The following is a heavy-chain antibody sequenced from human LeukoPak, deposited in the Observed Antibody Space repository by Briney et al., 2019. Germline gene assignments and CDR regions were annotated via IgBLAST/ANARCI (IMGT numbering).Heavy chain of an antibody. D-gene: IGHD3-10*01. Sequence: PGRSLRLSCAASGFTLSSYGMHWVRQAPGKGLEWVAVISYDGSNKYYADSVKGRFTISRDNSKNTLYLQMNSLRAEDTAVYYCAKDGGLLWFGELGNFDYWGQGTLVTVSS. J-gene: IGHJ4*02. CDR1: GFTLSSYG. CDR2: ISYDGSNK. CDR3: AKDGGLLWFGELGNFDY. V-gene: IGHV3-30*18.